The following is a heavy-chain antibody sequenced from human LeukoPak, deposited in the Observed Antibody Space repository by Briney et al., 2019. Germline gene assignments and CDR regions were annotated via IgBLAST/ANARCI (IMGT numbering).Heavy chain of an antibody. CDR2: IYYSGST. CDR1: GGSISSYY. D-gene: IGHD6-19*01. V-gene: IGHV4-59*08. CDR3: AGRGPVAELDY. J-gene: IGHJ4*02. Sequence: SETLSLTCTASGGSISSYYWSWIRQPPGKGLEWIGYIYYSGSTNYNPSLKSRVTISVDTSKNQFSLKLSSVTAADTAVYYCAGRGPVAELDYWGQGTLVTVSS.